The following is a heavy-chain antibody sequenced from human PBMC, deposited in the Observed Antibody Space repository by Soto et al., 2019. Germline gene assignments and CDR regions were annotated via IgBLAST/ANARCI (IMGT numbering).Heavy chain of an antibody. V-gene: IGHV3-23*01. CDR1: GFTFSSYA. CDR3: ASLAPLYYDFWSGPPDV. CDR2: ISGSGGST. D-gene: IGHD3-3*01. J-gene: IGHJ6*04. Sequence: PGGSLRLSCAASGFTFSSYAMSWVRQAPGKRLEWVSAISGSGGSTYYADSVKGRFTISRDNSKNSLYLQMNSLRAEDTAVYFCASLAPLYYDFWSGPPDVWGKGTTVTVSS.